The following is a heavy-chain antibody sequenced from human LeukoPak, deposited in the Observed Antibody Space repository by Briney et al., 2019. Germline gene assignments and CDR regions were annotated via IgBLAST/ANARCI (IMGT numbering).Heavy chain of an antibody. CDR3: ARDSHYDSSGYSLY. CDR1: GFTFSMYG. V-gene: IGHV3-48*04. D-gene: IGHD3-22*01. Sequence: PGGSLRLSCAASGFTFSMYGMNWVRQAPGKGLEWVSYISSSSSTIYYADSVKGRFTISRDNAKNSLYLQMNSLRAEDTAVYYCARDSHYDSSGYSLYWGQGTLVTVSS. CDR2: ISSSSSTI. J-gene: IGHJ4*02.